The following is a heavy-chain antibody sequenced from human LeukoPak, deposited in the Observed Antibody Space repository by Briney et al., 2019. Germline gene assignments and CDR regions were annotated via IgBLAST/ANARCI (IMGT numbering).Heavy chain of an antibody. CDR3: ARERETPWVRSDY. J-gene: IGHJ4*02. Sequence: GGSLRLSCAASGFAFSSYSMNWVRQAPGKGLEWVSSISSSSSYIYYADSVKGRFTISRDNAKNSLYLQMNSLRGEDTAVYYCARERETPWVRSDYWGQGNLVTVSS. CDR1: GFAFSSYS. CDR2: ISSSSSYI. V-gene: IGHV3-21*01. D-gene: IGHD3-22*01.